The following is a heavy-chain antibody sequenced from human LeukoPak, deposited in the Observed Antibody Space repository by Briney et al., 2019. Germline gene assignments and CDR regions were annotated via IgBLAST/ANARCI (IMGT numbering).Heavy chain of an antibody. CDR1: GYTFTGYY. CDR3: ATAPGVRGMSWFDP. CDR2: INPNSGGT. J-gene: IGHJ5*02. Sequence: GASVKVSCKASGYTFTGYYMHWVRQAPGQGLEWMGWINPNSGGTNYAQKFRGRVTMTRDTSISTAYMELSRLRSDDTAVYYCATAPGVRGMSWFDPWGQGTLVTVSS. V-gene: IGHV1-2*02. D-gene: IGHD3-10*01.